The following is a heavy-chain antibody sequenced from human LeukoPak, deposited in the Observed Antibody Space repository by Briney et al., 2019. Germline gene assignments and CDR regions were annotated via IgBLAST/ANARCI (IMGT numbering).Heavy chain of an antibody. CDR1: GGSFSDYY. D-gene: IGHD3-3*01. V-gene: IGHV4-34*01. CDR2: LNHSGLP. Sequence: SETLSLTCAVYGGSFSDYYGIWIRQPPGKGLEWIGELNHSGLPSYNPSLKSRVTMSVDTSKNQLSLKVTSVTAADTAVYYCASSSDYDFIGGLWAQGTLVTVSS. J-gene: IGHJ4*02. CDR3: ASSSDYDFIGGL.